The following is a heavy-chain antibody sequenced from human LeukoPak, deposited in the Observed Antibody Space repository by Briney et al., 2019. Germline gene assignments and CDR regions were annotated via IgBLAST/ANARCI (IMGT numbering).Heavy chain of an antibody. Sequence: GGSLRLSCAASGFSFSSYSMNWVRQAPGKGLEWVSYISSSSSTIYYADSVKGRFTISRDNSKNTLYLQMNSLRAEDTAVYYCAKVSVVAATHNFDYWGQGTLVTVSS. V-gene: IGHV3-48*01. J-gene: IGHJ4*02. CDR1: GFSFSSYS. CDR2: ISSSSSTI. CDR3: AKVSVVAATHNFDY. D-gene: IGHD2-15*01.